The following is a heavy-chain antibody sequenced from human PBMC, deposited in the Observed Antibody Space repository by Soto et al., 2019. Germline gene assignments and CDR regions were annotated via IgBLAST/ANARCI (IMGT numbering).Heavy chain of an antibody. J-gene: IGHJ4*02. CDR2: ISGSGGIT. Sequence: EVQRLESGGGLVQPGGSLRLSCAASGFTFSRYAMSWVRQAPGKGLEWVSAISGSGGITYYADPVKGRFTISRDHSKNTLYLQTNSLRAEDTAVYYCAKARAPHIVVVTAMVWGQGTLVTVSS. V-gene: IGHV3-23*01. CDR1: GFTFSRYA. CDR3: AKARAPHIVVVTAMV. D-gene: IGHD2-21*02.